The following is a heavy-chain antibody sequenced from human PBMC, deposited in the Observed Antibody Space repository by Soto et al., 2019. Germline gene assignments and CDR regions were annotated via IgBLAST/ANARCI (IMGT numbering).Heavy chain of an antibody. V-gene: IGHV3-74*01. CDR3: AREDPYCSSTSCLPR. D-gene: IGHD2-2*01. CDR2: INSDGSST. CDR1: GFTFSSYW. J-gene: IGHJ4*02. Sequence: GGSLRLSCAASGFTFSSYWMHWVRQAPGKGLVWVSRINSDGSSTSYADSVKGRFTISRDNAKNTLYLQMNSLRAEDTAVYYCAREDPYCSSTSCLPRWGQGTLVTVSS.